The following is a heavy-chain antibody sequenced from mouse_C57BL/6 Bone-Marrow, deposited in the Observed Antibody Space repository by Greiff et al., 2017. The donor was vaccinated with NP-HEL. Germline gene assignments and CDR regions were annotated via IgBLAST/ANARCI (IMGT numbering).Heavy chain of an antibody. D-gene: IGHD2-14*01. CDR3: AARVREDY. V-gene: IGHV14-4*01. Sequence: EVQLQQSGAELVRPGASVKLSCTASGFNIKDDYMHWVKQRPEQGLEWIGWIDPENGDTEYASKFQGKATITADTSSNTAYLQLSSLTSEDTAVYSCAARVREDYWGQGTPLTVSS. J-gene: IGHJ2*01. CDR2: IDPENGDT. CDR1: GFNIKDDY.